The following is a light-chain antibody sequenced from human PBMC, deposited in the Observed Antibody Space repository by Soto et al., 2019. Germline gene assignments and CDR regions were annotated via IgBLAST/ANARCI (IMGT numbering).Light chain of an antibody. CDR3: QQSNNYFT. J-gene: IGKJ3*01. CDR1: QGLNTN. V-gene: IGKV1-9*01. Sequence: IQLTQSPSSLSASVGDRVTITCRASQGLNTNLAWYQQKPGKAPNLLIYGASTLQKGVPSRFSGNGSGTDFNLTISSLQPEDLATYYCQQSNNYFTFGPGTKVDIK. CDR2: GAS.